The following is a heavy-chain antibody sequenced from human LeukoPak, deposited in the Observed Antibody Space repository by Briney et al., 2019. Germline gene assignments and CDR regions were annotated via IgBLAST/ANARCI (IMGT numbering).Heavy chain of an antibody. CDR3: ARDGAKYYYDSSGYYYVDY. D-gene: IGHD3-22*01. V-gene: IGHV1-18*01. Sequence: ASVKVSCKASGYTFTSYGISWVRQAPGQGLEWMGWISAYNGNTNYAQKLQGRVTMTTDTSTSTAYMELRSLRSDDTAVYYCARDGAKYYYDSSGYYYVDYWGQGTLVTVSS. CDR1: GYTFTSYG. J-gene: IGHJ4*02. CDR2: ISAYNGNT.